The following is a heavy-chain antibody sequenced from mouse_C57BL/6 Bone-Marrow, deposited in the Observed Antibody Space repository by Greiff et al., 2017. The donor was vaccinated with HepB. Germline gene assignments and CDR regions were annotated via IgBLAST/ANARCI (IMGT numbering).Heavy chain of an antibody. Sequence: LQESGAELVKPGASVKISCKASGYAFSSYWMNWVKQRPGKGLEWIGQIYPGDGDTNYNGKFKGKATLTADKSSSTAYMQLSSLTSEDSAVYFCASTVVGDYFDYWGQGTTLTVSS. CDR1: GYAFSSYW. CDR3: ASTVVGDYFDY. D-gene: IGHD1-1*01. V-gene: IGHV1-80*01. CDR2: IYPGDGDT. J-gene: IGHJ2*01.